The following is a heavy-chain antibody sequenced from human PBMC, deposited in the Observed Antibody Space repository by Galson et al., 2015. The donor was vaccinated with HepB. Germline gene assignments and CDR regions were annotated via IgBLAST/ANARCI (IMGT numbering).Heavy chain of an antibody. Sequence: SLRLSCAASGFTFKNYWMSWVRQAPGKGLERVANIKEDGGEKHYVDSVKGRFSISRDNANKSLFLQMNSLRAEDTAVYYCARIYEFWIGSNDWYWYFDLWGRGTLVTVSS. CDR3: ARIYEFWIGSNDWYWYFDL. CDR2: IKEDGGEK. CDR1: GFTFKNYW. V-gene: IGHV3-7*03. D-gene: IGHD3-3*01. J-gene: IGHJ2*01.